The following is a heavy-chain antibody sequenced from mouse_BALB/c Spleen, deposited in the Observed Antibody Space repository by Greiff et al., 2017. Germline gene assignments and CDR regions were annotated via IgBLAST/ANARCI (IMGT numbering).Heavy chain of an antibody. CDR2: MYPGSGST. CDR3: ARSSYGNSDYYAMDY. V-gene: IGHV1-77*01. Sequence: QVHVKQSGPELVKPGASVKMSCKASGYTFTDYVISWVKQRTGQGLEWIGEMYPGSGSTYYNEKFKGKATLTADKSSNTAYMQLSSLTSEDSAVYFCARSSYGNSDYYAMDYWGQGTSVTVSS. D-gene: IGHD2-10*01. J-gene: IGHJ4*01. CDR1: GYTFTDYV.